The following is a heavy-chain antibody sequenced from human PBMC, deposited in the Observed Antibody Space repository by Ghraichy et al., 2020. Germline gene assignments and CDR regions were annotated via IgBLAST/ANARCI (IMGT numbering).Heavy chain of an antibody. Sequence: GGSLRLSCAVSGFTFSSYTMSWVRQAPGKGLECVSGISGSGGSTYNADSVKGRFTISRDNSKNTLYLQMNSLRAEDTAVYYCAKTITMVRGVINHDAFDIWGQGTMVTVSS. CDR3: AKTITMVRGVINHDAFDI. CDR2: ISGSGGST. J-gene: IGHJ3*02. CDR1: GFTFSSYT. D-gene: IGHD3-10*01. V-gene: IGHV3-23*01.